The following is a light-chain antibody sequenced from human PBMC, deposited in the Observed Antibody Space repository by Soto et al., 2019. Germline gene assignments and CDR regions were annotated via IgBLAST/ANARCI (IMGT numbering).Light chain of an antibody. Sequence: DIQKTQSPSSLSGSVGDRVTITCQASQDISNYLNWYQQKPGKAPKLLIYDASNLETGVPSRFSGSGSGTDFTLTISSLQPEDIATYYCQQYDNLWTFGQGTKVDIK. CDR3: QQYDNLWT. V-gene: IGKV1-33*01. CDR2: DAS. J-gene: IGKJ1*01. CDR1: QDISNY.